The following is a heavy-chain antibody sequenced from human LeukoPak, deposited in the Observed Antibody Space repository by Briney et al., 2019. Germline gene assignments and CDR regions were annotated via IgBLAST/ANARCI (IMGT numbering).Heavy chain of an antibody. V-gene: IGHV4-39*01. CDR1: GGSISSSSYY. D-gene: IGHD2-2*01. J-gene: IGHJ5*02. Sequence: SETLSLTCTVSGGSISSSSYYWGWIRQPPGKGLEWLGSIYYSGSTYYNPSLKSRLTMSVDTSKNQFSLKLSSVTAADTAVYYCARRDRYCSSTSCYGHRFDPWGQGTLVTVSS. CDR3: ARRDRYCSSTSCYGHRFDP. CDR2: IYYSGST.